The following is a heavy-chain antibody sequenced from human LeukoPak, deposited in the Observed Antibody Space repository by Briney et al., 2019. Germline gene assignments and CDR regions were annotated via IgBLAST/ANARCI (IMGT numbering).Heavy chain of an antibody. J-gene: IGHJ4*02. D-gene: IGHD2-2*01. V-gene: IGHV3-53*01. CDR3: ARDRRYCSTSSSCYELYFDY. CDR1: GVSFSNNY. CDR2: IYSGGST. Sequence: GGSLRLSCAASGVSFSNNYMSWVRQAPGKGLEWVSVIYSGGSTYYADSVKGRFTISRDNSKNALYLQMNDLRAEDTAVYYCARDRRYCSTSSSCYELYFDYWGQGTLVTVSS.